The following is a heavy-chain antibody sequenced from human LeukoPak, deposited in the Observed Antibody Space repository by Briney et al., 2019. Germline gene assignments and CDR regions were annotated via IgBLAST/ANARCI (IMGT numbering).Heavy chain of an antibody. V-gene: IGHV3-15*01. CDR1: GFTFSNAW. D-gene: IGHD5-12*01. Sequence: GGSLRLSCAASGFTFSNAWMSWVRQAPGKGLEWVGRIKSKTDGGTTDYAAPVKGRFTISRDDSKNTLYLQMNSLKTEDTAVYYCTTVDIVAFFVAEDYWGQGTLVTVSS. CDR2: IKSKTDGGTT. J-gene: IGHJ4*02. CDR3: TTVDIVAFFVAEDY.